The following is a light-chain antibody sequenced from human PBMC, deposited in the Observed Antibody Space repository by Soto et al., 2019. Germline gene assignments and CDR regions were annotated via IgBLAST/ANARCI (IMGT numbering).Light chain of an antibody. CDR2: NVY. Sequence: QSALTPPASVSGSPGQSITIFCTGTSSDIGIYNFVSWYQQHPVKAPKLMIYNVYSRPSGVSSRFSGSKSGNTASLTISWLRAEDAADYYCNSYTNTSTHVFGTGTKMTVL. V-gene: IGLV2-14*03. CDR3: NSYTNTSTHV. J-gene: IGLJ1*01. CDR1: SSDIGIYNF.